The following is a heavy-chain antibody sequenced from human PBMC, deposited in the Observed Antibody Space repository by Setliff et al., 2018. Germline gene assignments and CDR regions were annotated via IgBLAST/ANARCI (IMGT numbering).Heavy chain of an antibody. D-gene: IGHD2-8*02. J-gene: IGHJ4*02. CDR2: INHRGST. CDR1: GGSFNDYY. V-gene: IGHV4-34*01. Sequence: TSETLSLTCGVYGGSFNDYYWSWIRQPPGKGLEWIGEINHRGSTNYNPSLKSRVTISVDTSKNQFSLKLSSVTAADTALYYCTVYNTGSSKDHYWGQGTPVTVSS. CDR3: TVYNTGSSKDHY.